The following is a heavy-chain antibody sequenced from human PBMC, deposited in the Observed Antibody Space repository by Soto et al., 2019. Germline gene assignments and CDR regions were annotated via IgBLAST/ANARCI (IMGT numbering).Heavy chain of an antibody. D-gene: IGHD6-19*01. V-gene: IGHV3-30*18. J-gene: IGHJ4*02. CDR3: AKDLKVAGHDS. CDR2: ISYDGSNK. Sequence: QVQLVESGGGVVQPGRSLRLSCAASGFTFSSYGMHWVRQAPGKGLEWVAVISYDGSNKYYADSVKGRFTISRDNSKNTRDLQMNRLRAEDTAVYYCAKDLKVAGHDSWGQGTLVTVSS. CDR1: GFTFSSYG.